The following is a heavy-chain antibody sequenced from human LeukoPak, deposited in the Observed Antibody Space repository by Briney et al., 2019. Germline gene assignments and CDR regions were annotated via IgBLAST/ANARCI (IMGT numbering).Heavy chain of an antibody. CDR3: ARHFDFWSAYYGMDV. V-gene: IGHV1-69*01. CDR1: GGTFSSYA. D-gene: IGHD3-3*01. Sequence: SVNVSFKASGGTFSSYAISWVRQAPGQGLEWMGGIIPIFGTANYAQKFQGRVTITADESTSTAYMELSSLRSEDTAVYYCARHFDFWSAYYGMDVWGQGTTVTVSS. CDR2: IIPIFGTA. J-gene: IGHJ6*02.